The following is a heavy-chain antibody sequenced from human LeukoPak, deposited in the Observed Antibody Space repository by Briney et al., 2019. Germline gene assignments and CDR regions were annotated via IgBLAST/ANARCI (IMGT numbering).Heavy chain of an antibody. CDR1: GDSVSSNSAV. J-gene: IGHJ4*02. CDR3: ARGSNWNYAY. CDR2: TYYRSRWFN. D-gene: IGHD1-7*01. Sequence: SQTLSLTCAISGDSVSSNSAVWNWLRQSPSRGLEWLGRTYYRSRWFNDYAESVKSRLTINPDTSKNQFSLQLNSVTPEDTAVYYCARGSNWNYAYCGQGTLVTVSS. V-gene: IGHV6-1*01.